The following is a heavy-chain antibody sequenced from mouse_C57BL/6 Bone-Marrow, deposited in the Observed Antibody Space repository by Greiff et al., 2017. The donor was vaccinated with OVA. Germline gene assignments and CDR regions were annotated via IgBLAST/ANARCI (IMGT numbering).Heavy chain of an antibody. CDR2: IDPENGDT. J-gene: IGHJ2*01. V-gene: IGHV14-4*01. CDR3: TTILRSFYFDY. CDR1: GINIKDDY. Sequence: VQLKESGAELVRPGASVKLSCTASGINIKDDYMHWVKQRPEKGLEWIGWIDPENGDTEYASKFQGKATITADTASNTAYLQLSSLTSEDTAVYYCTTILRSFYFDYWGQGTTLTVSS. D-gene: IGHD1-1*01.